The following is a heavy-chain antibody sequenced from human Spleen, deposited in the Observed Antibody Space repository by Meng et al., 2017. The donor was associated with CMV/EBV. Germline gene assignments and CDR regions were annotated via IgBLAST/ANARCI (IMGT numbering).Heavy chain of an antibody. CDR1: CVSFSSSSYY. J-gene: IGHJ4*02. CDR2: IYYSGST. V-gene: IGHV4-39*07. D-gene: IGHD2-2*01. Sequence: VSCVSFSSSSYYWGWIRQPPGKGLEWIGSIYYSGSTSYNPSLKSRVTISVDTSKNQFSLKLSSVTAADTAVYYCARESVTVTRGFDYWGQGTLVTVSS. CDR3: ARESVTVTRGFDY.